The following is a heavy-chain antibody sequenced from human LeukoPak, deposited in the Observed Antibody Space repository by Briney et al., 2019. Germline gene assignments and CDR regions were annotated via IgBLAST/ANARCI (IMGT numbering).Heavy chain of an antibody. D-gene: IGHD5-24*01. CDR1: GFTFSSYA. Sequence: GGSLRLSCAASGFTFSSYAMNWVRQAPGKGLEWVSTISGSDGSTYYVDSVKGRFTISRDNSKNSLYLQMNSLRAEDTAVYYCARDEMATIDYWGQGTLVTVSS. J-gene: IGHJ4*02. V-gene: IGHV3-23*01. CDR3: ARDEMATIDY. CDR2: ISGSDGST.